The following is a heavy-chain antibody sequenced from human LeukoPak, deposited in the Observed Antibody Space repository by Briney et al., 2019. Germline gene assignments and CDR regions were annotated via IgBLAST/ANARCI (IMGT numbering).Heavy chain of an antibody. CDR2: IHTSGST. V-gene: IGHV4-4*07. D-gene: IGHD6-19*01. J-gene: IGHJ4*02. CDR1: GGSISSYY. CDR3: AGRAQTTGWSFDY. Sequence: SGTLSLTCIVTGGSISSYYWSWIRQPAGKGLEWIGQIHTSGSTNYNPSLKSRVAMSVDTSKNQFSLELSSVTAADTAVYYCAGRAQTTGWSFDYWGQGALVTVSS.